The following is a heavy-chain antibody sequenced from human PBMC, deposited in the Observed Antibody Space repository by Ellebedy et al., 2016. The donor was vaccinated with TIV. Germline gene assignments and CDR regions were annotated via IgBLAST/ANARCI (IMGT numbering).Heavy chain of an antibody. CDR1: GFTFNSHW. D-gene: IGHD1/OR15-1a*01. J-gene: IGHJ4*02. Sequence: PGGSLRLSCVASGFTFNSHWMSWVRQAPGKGLEWVAHIKGDGSAKFYADSLRGRITISRDNAKNSLYLQMNSLGAEDTAVYYCARFLEIGTGNPFDYWGQGTLVTVSS. CDR3: ARFLEIGTGNPFDY. V-gene: IGHV3-7*03. CDR2: IKGDGSAK.